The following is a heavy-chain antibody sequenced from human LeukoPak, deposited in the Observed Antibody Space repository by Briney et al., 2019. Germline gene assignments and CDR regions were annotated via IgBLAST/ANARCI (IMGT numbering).Heavy chain of an antibody. CDR1: GGSFSGYY. D-gene: IGHD1-26*01. Sequence: SETLSLTCAVYGGSFSGYYWSWIRQPPGKGLEWIGEINHSGGTNCNPSLKSRVTLSIDLSKNQFSLKLTSVTAADTAVYFCARGQEATTGQLPDWFDPWGRGTLVTVSS. V-gene: IGHV4-34*01. J-gene: IGHJ5*02. CDR3: ARGQEATTGQLPDWFDP. CDR2: INHSGGT.